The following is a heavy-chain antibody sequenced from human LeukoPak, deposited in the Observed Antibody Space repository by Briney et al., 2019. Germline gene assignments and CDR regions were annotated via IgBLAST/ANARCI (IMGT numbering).Heavy chain of an antibody. CDR1: GYTFTGYY. J-gene: IGHJ3*02. CDR2: INPNSGGT. D-gene: IGHD3-10*01. V-gene: IGHV1-2*02. Sequence: GASLKVSCKAAGYTFTGYYMHWVRQAPEQGLEWMGWINPNSGGTNYAQKFQGRVTMTRDTSISTAYMELSRLTSDDTAVYYCARDPPIGGADVFDIWGQGTMVTVSS. CDR3: ARDPPIGGADVFDI.